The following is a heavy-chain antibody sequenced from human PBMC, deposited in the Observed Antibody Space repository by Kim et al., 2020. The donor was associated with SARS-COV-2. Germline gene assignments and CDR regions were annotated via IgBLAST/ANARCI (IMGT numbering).Heavy chain of an antibody. D-gene: IGHD4-4*01. V-gene: IGHV3-72*01. Sequence: AASVKGRFTISRDDSKNSLYLQMNSLKTEDTAVYYCASSILQLHYYYMDVWGKGTTVTVSS. J-gene: IGHJ6*03. CDR3: ASSILQLHYYYMDV.